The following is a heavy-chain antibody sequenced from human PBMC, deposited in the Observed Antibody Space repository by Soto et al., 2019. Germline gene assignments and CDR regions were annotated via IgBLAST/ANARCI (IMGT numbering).Heavy chain of an antibody. D-gene: IGHD2-15*01. CDR1: GGSISSGDYY. V-gene: IGHV4-30-4*01. J-gene: IGHJ4*02. CDR2: IYYSGST. Sequence: PSETLSLTCTVSGGSISSGDYYWSWIRQPPGKGLEWIGYIYYSGSTYYNPSLKSLVTISVDTSKNQFSLKLSSVTAADTAVYYCARDFCSGGSCYEDYWGQGTLVTVSS. CDR3: ARDFCSGGSCYEDY.